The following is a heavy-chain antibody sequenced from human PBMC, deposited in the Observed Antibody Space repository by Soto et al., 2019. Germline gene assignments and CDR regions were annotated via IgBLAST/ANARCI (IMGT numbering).Heavy chain of an antibody. J-gene: IGHJ6*03. CDR2: ISAYNGNT. CDR1: GYTFTSYG. D-gene: IGHD3-3*01. V-gene: IGHV1-18*01. Sequence: ASVKVSCKASGYTFTSYGISWVRQAPGQGLEWMGRISAYNGNTNYAQKHQGRVTMTTDTSTSTAYIEMRSLRSDDTAVYYCARVLEYSFMDVWGKGTTVTVSS. CDR3: ARVLEYSFMDV.